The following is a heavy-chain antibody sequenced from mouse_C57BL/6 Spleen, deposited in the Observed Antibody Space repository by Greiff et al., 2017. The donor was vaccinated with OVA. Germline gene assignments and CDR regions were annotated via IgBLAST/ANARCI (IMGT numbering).Heavy chain of an antibody. CDR1: GYSITSGYY. V-gene: IGHV3-6*01. D-gene: IGHD2-3*01. CDR3: ARDLDGYYVGYYAMDY. J-gene: IGHJ4*01. Sequence: EVKLLESGPGLVKPSQSLSLTCSVTGYSITSGYYWNWIRQFPGNKLEWMGYISYDGSNNYNPSLKNRISITRDTSKNQFFLKLNSVTTEDTATYYCARDLDGYYVGYYAMDYWGQGTSVTVSS. CDR2: ISYDGSN.